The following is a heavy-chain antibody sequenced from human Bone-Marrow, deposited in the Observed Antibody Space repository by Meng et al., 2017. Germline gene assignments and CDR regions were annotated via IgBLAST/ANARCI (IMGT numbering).Heavy chain of an antibody. Sequence: ASVRVSGKAAGYTGTSDYMHCVRQAPGQGLEWMGIINPSGGSTSYAQKFQGRVTMTSDTSTSTVYVEVCRLRAEDTDVYYCVRDWRGSSWCAGGGGYYYYYGMGVWGQGNTV. D-gene: IGHD6-13*01. CDR3: VRDWRGSSWCAGGGGYYYYYGMGV. CDR2: INPSGGST. J-gene: IGHJ6*01. CDR1: GYTGTSDY. V-gene: IGHV1-46*01.